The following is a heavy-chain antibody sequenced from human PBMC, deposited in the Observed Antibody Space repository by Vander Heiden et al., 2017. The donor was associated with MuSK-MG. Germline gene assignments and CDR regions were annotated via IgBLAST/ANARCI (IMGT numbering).Heavy chain of an antibody. Sequence: EVQLVESGGGLVQPGGSLRLSCAASGFTFSSYEMNWVRQAPGKGLEWVSYISSSGSTIYYADSVKGRFTISRDNAKNSLYLQMNSLRAEDTPVYYCAREFYSSSLYELGAFDIWGQGTMVTVSS. CDR3: AREFYSSSLYELGAFDI. CDR1: GFTFSSYE. D-gene: IGHD6-13*01. CDR2: ISSSGSTI. J-gene: IGHJ3*02. V-gene: IGHV3-48*03.